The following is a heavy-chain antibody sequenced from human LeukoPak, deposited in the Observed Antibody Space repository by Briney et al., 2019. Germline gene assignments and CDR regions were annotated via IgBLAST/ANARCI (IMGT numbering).Heavy chain of an antibody. CDR1: AGSISSGDYY. J-gene: IGHJ4*02. CDR3: VRAPYCSSTSCYWEFDY. D-gene: IGHD2-2*01. CDR2: IYYSGST. Sequence: TSETLSLTCTVSAGSISSGDYYWSWIRQPPGKGLEWIGYIYYSGSTYYNPSLKSRVTISVDTSKNQFPLKLSSVTAADTAVYYCVRAPYCSSTSCYWEFDYWGQGTLVTVSS. V-gene: IGHV4-30-4*08.